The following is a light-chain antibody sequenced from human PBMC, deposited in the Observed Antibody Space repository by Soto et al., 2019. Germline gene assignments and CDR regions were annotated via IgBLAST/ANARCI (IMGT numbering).Light chain of an antibody. CDR2: DTS. Sequence: EIVWTQSPATLSLSPGERATLSCRASQSVSSYLAWYQQKPGQTPRLLIYDTSTRATGVPARFSGSGSGTDFTLTISSLEPGDSAVYYCQQYCSSPTWTFGQGTKVEIK. CDR3: QQYCSSPTWT. CDR1: QSVSSY. V-gene: IGKV3-11*01. J-gene: IGKJ1*01.